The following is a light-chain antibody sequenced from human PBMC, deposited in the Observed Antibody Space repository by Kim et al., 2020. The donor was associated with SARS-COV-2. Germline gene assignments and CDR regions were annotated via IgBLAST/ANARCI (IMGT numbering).Light chain of an antibody. CDR1: RSDIGGPYNS. CDR3: SSSTRSTTWV. CDR2: DVT. V-gene: IGLV2-14*03. J-gene: IGLJ3*02. Sequence: QSALTQPASVSGSPGQSITISCTGSRSDIGGPYNSVSWYQHHPSKAPKVMIYDVTKRPSGVSNRFSGSKSGNTASLTISGLQADDEAHYYCSSSTRSTTWVFGGGTRLTVL.